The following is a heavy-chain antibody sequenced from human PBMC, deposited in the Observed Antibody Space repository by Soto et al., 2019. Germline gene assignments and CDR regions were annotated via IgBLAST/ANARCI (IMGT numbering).Heavy chain of an antibody. CDR2: IKQDGSEI. CDR1: GFTFSNYW. Sequence: EVQLVESGGGLVQPGGSLRLSCAASGFTFSNYWMSWVRQAPGKGLEWVTNIKQDGSEIYYVDSVKGRFTISRDNAKNSLFLQMNRLRAEDTAVYFCARVMTVNYYGMDVWGRGTTVTVSS. V-gene: IGHV3-7*05. J-gene: IGHJ6*02. CDR3: ARVMTVNYYGMDV.